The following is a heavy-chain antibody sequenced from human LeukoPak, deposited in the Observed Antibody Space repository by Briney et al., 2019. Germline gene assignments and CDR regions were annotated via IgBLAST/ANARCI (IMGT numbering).Heavy chain of an antibody. CDR3: AKDRYSNYGNWFDP. J-gene: IGHJ5*02. CDR2: ISGSGGTT. Sequence: PGGSLRLSCVASGFNFSDYAMNWVRQAPGQGLEWVSAISGSGGTTHYADSVKRRFAISSDNSNNTLSLQRSHLRHEDTARYYCAKDRYSNYGNWFDPWGQGTQVTVFS. D-gene: IGHD4-11*01. V-gene: IGHV3-23*01. CDR1: GFNFSDYA.